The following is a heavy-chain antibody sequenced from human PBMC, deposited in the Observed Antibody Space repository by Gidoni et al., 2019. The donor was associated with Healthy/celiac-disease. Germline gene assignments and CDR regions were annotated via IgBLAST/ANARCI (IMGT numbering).Heavy chain of an antibody. CDR3: ARNSGTVIEP. CDR1: GGSISSYS. D-gene: IGHD1-26*01. J-gene: IGHJ4*02. V-gene: IGHV4-4*07. CDR2: IYTSVRT. Sequence: QVQLQEAGPGLVKPSETLSLTCTVSGGSISSYSWSWIRQPAWKGLEWIGRIYTSVRTNYNPSLKRRVTMSVDTSKNQFSLNLSSVTAADTAVYYCARNSGTVIEPWGQGTLVTVSS.